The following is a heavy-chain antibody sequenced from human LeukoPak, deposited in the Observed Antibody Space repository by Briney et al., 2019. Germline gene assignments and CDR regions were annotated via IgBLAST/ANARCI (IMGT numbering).Heavy chain of an antibody. Sequence: ASVKVSCKASGYTFTDYYMHWVRQAPGQGLEWMGRINPNSGGTNYPQKFRGRVTVTKDTSISTAYMELSSLRSDDTAVYYCARGKTMTTVTTWGQGTLVTVSS. CDR2: INPNSGGT. CDR3: ARGKTMTTVTT. CDR1: GYTFTDYY. V-gene: IGHV1-2*06. J-gene: IGHJ5*02. D-gene: IGHD4-17*01.